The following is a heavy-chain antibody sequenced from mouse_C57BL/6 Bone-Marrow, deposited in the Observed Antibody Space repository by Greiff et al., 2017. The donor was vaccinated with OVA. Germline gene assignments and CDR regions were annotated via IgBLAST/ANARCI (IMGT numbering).Heavy chain of an antibody. V-gene: IGHV1-69*01. Sequence: VQLQQSGAELVMPGASVKLSCKASGYTFTSYWMHWVKQRPGQGLEWIGEIDPSDSYTNYNQKFKGKSTLTVDKSSSTAYMQLSSLTSEDSAVYYCAREDYYGSSYEWFAYWGQGTLVTVSA. J-gene: IGHJ3*01. CDR3: AREDYYGSSYEWFAY. D-gene: IGHD1-1*01. CDR2: IDPSDSYT. CDR1: GYTFTSYW.